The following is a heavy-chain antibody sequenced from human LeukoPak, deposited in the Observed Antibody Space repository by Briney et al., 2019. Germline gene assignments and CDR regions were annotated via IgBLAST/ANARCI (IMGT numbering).Heavy chain of an antibody. V-gene: IGHV4-59*01. J-gene: IGHJ6*03. CDR2: IYYSGST. CDR3: ARDVWSGYLSNYYYYYMDV. Sequence: SETLSLTCTVSGGSISSYYWSWIRQPPGKGLEWIGYIYYSGSTNYNPSLKSRVTISVDTSKNQFPLKLSSVTAADTAVYYCARDVWSGYLSNYYYYYMDVWGKGTTGTVSS. CDR1: GGSISSYY. D-gene: IGHD3-3*01.